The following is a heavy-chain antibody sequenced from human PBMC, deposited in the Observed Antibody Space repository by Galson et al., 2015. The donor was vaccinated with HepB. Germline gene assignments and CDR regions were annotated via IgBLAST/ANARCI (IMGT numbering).Heavy chain of an antibody. J-gene: IGHJ6*02. Sequence: SVKVSCKASGGTFSSYTISWVRQAPGQGLEWMGRIIPILGIANYAQKFQGRVTITADKSTSTAYMGLSSLRSEDTAVYYCARDVMATVTMTFYYGMDVWGQGTTVTVSS. CDR1: GGTFSSYT. V-gene: IGHV1-69*04. D-gene: IGHD4-17*01. CDR3: ARDVMATVTMTFYYGMDV. CDR2: IIPILGIA.